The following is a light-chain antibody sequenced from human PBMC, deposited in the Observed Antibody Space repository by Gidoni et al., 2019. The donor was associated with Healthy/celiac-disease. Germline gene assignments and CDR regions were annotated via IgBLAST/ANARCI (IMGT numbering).Light chain of an antibody. J-gene: IGKJ2*01. CDR3: QQYNSYPLYT. Sequence: DIQMTQSPSTLSASVGDRVTIPCRASQSISSWLAWYQQKPGKAPKLLIYDASSLESGVPSRFSGSGSGTEYTLTISSRQPDDVATYYCQQYNSYPLYTFGQGTKLEIK. CDR1: QSISSW. V-gene: IGKV1-5*01. CDR2: DAS.